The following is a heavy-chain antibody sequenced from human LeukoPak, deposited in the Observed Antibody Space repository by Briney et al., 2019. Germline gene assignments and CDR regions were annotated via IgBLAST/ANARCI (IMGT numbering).Heavy chain of an antibody. D-gene: IGHD3-3*01. CDR2: IWYDGSNK. CDR1: GFTFSSYG. J-gene: IGHJ4*02. Sequence: GGSLRLSCAASGFTFSSYGMHWVRQAPGKGLEWVAVIWYDGSNKYYADSVKGRFTISRDNSKNTLYLQMNSLRAEDTAVYYCASTSSYDFWSGTSGDYWGQGTLVTVSS. V-gene: IGHV3-33*01. CDR3: ASTSSYDFWSGTSGDY.